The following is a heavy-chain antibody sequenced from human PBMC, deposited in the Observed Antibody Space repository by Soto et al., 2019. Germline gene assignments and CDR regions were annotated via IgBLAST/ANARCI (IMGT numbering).Heavy chain of an antibody. CDR3: ARVDGDNAFDI. J-gene: IGHJ3*02. Sequence: QVQLQESGPGLVKPSGTLSLTCAVSGTSIINNNWWTWVRQPPGKGLEWIGEIYHSGTTNYNSSLKSRVTFSTDKSKNQFSLNLNSVTAADTAVYYCARVDGDNAFDIWGQGTLVIVSS. CDR2: IYHSGTT. CDR1: GTSIINNNW. V-gene: IGHV4-4*02. D-gene: IGHD2-21*02.